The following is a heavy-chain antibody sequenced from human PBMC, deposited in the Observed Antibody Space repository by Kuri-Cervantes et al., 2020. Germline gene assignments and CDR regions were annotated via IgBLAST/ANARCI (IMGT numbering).Heavy chain of an antibody. D-gene: IGHD2-2*01. CDR1: GFTVSGNY. V-gene: IGHV3-21*01. Sequence: GESLKISCAASGFTVSGNYMNWVRQAPGKGLEWVSSISSSSSYIYYADSVRGRFTISRDNAKNSLYLQMNSLRAEDTAVFYCARDRDVVVPAASVRFDPWGQGTLVTVSS. CDR3: ARDRDVVVPAASVRFDP. CDR2: ISSSSSYI. J-gene: IGHJ5*02.